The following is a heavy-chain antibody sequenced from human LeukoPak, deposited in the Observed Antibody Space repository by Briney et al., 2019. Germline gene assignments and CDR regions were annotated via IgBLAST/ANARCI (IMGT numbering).Heavy chain of an antibody. V-gene: IGHV3-13*05. CDR1: GFTFSSYD. Sequence: PGGPLRLSCTASGFTFSSYDMHWVRQDKGKGLEWVSAISTAGDPYYLGSVKGRFTISRENAKNSFYLQMDSLRAGDTAVYYCAGQARPGSAEGAFDIWGQGTMVTVSS. J-gene: IGHJ3*02. D-gene: IGHD2-2*01. CDR2: ISTAGDP. CDR3: AGQARPGSAEGAFDI.